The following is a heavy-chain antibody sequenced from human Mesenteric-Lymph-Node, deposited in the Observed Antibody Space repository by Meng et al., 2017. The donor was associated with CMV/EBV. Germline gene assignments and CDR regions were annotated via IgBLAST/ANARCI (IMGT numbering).Heavy chain of an antibody. CDR3: ARFSATGAYYYGMDV. CDR1: GAAVSRYY. V-gene: IGHV4-59*02. CDR2: FYDNANT. Sequence: ESLKISCTVSGAAVSRYYWSWIRQPPGKGLEYIAFFYDNANTNYSPSLKSRASMSVDPSKSQVSLNLYSVTAADTAVYYCARFSATGAYYYGMDVWGQGTTVTVSS. D-gene: IGHD3-10*01. J-gene: IGHJ6*02.